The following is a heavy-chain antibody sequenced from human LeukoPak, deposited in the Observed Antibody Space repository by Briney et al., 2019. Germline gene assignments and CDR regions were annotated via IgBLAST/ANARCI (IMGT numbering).Heavy chain of an antibody. CDR1: GYTFTSYY. CDR2: INPTSGDT. Sequence: ASVKVSCKASGYTFTSYYVHWVRQAPGQGLQWMGIINPTSGDTNYAQKFQGRVTMTRDMSTSTVYMELSSLRSEDTAVYYCARYGFSSVWQGGWHAFDIWGHGIMVIVSS. V-gene: IGHV1-46*01. J-gene: IGHJ3*02. D-gene: IGHD6-25*01. CDR3: ARYGFSSVWQGGWHAFDI.